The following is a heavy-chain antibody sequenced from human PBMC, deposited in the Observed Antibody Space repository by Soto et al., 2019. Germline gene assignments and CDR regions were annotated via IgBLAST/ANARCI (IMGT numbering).Heavy chain of an antibody. V-gene: IGHV4-59*01. CDR2: IYYSGST. CDR1: GGSISSYY. J-gene: IGHJ3*02. D-gene: IGHD6-6*01. Sequence: SETLSLTCTVSGGSISSYYWSWIRQPPGKGLEWIGYIYYSGSTNYNPSLKSRVTISVDTSKNQFSLKLSSVTAADTAVYYCARGRRAARLEAFDIWGQGTMVTVSS. CDR3: ARGRRAARLEAFDI.